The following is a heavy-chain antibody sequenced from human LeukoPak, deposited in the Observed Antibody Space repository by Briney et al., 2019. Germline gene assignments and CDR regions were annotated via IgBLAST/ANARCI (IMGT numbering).Heavy chain of an antibody. D-gene: IGHD5/OR15-5a*01. V-gene: IGHV1-18*01. CDR3: ARETSLSLRSFDY. J-gene: IGHJ4*02. CDR1: GYTFTSYG. Sequence: ASVKVSCKASGYTFTSYGISWVRQAPGQGLEWMGWISGYNGKTKYAQKLQGRVTMTTDTSTSTAYMELRSLGSEDTAVYYCARETSLSLRSFDYWGQGTLATVSS. CDR2: ISGYNGKT.